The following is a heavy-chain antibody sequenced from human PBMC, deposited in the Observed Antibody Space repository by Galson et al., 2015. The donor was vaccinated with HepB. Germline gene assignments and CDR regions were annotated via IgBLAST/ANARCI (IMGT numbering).Heavy chain of an antibody. CDR1: GFTFSSYA. J-gene: IGHJ4*02. V-gene: IGHV3-30*04. CDR3: ARYWGGFDY. Sequence: SLRLSCAASGFTFSSYAMHWVRQAPGKGLEWVAVISYDGSNKYYADSVKGRFTISRDNSKNTLYLQMNSLRAEDTAVYYCARYWGGFDYWGQGTLVTVSS. CDR2: ISYDGSNK. D-gene: IGHD7-27*01.